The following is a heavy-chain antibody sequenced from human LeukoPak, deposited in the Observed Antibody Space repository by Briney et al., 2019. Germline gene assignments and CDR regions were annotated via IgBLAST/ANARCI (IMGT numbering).Heavy chain of an antibody. V-gene: IGHV3-48*01. CDR1: GFTLSGYG. CDR3: ASAPYYYYMDV. Sequence: PGGSLRLSCAASGFTLSGYGMNWVRQAPGKGLEWVSYISSSTRIIYYADSVKGRLTISRDNAKNSLYLQMNSLRAEDTAVYYCASAPYYYYMDVWGKGTTVTISS. J-gene: IGHJ6*03. CDR2: ISSSTRII.